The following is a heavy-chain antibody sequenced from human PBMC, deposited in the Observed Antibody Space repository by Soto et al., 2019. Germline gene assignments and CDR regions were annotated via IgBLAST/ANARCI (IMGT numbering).Heavy chain of an antibody. CDR3: ARGNKGPGHYGPGSQGWYGP. CDR1: GGTFNSHA. D-gene: IGHD3-10*01. CDR2: IIPITETP. V-gene: IGHV1-69*06. Sequence: QVQLVQSGAEVKKPGASVKVFCKVSGGTFNSHAINWLRQAPGQGLEWMGVIIPITETPNNAEKFQGRVTITADKSTTTVYMELSSLTFDDTAVYFCARGNKGPGHYGPGSQGWYGPWGQGTLVTVSS. J-gene: IGHJ5*02.